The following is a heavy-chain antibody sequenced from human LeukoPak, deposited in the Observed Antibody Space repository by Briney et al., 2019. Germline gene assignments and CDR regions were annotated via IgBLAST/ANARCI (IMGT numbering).Heavy chain of an antibody. V-gene: IGHV4-59*01. D-gene: IGHD6-13*01. CDR1: GGSISSYY. J-gene: IGHJ3*02. CDR2: IYYSGST. CDR3: AREAGADAFDI. Sequence: SETLSLTCTVSGGSISSYYWSWIRQPPGKGLEWIGYIYYSGSTNYNPSLKSRVTISVDTSKSQFSLKLSSVTAADTAVYYCAREAGADAFDIWGQGTMVTVSS.